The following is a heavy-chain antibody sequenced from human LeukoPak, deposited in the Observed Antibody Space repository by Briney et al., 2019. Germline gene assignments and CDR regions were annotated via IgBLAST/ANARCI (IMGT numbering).Heavy chain of an antibody. J-gene: IGHJ6*02. CDR1: GFTFSSYA. D-gene: IGHD3-10*01. Sequence: GRALRLSCAASGFTFSSYAMHWVRQAPGKGLEWVAVISYDGSNKYYADSVKGRFTISRDNSKNTLYLQMNCLRAEDTAVYYCARVFVTMVRGVTSRGMDVWGQGTTVTVSS. CDR2: ISYDGSNK. V-gene: IGHV3-30-3*01. CDR3: ARVFVTMVRGVTSRGMDV.